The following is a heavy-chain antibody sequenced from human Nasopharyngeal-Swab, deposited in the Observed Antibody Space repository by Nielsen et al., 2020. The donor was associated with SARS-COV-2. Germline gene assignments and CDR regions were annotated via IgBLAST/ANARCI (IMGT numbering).Heavy chain of an antibody. CDR3: TRVSYYYGSGSYGAFDI. Sequence: GGSLRLSCAASGFTFSSYAMSWVRQAPGKGLEWVGFIRSKAYGGTTEYAASVKGRFTISRDDSKSIAYLQMNSLKTEDTAVYYCTRVSYYYGSGSYGAFDIWGQGTMVTVSS. D-gene: IGHD3-10*01. V-gene: IGHV3-49*04. CDR1: GFTFSSYA. J-gene: IGHJ3*02. CDR2: IRSKAYGGTT.